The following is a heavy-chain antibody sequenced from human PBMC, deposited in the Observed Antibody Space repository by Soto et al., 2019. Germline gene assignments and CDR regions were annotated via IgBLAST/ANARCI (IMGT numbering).Heavy chain of an antibody. CDR2: IKQDGSEK. D-gene: IGHD3-3*01. J-gene: IGHJ4*02. V-gene: IGHV3-7*01. CDR1: GFTFSSYW. CDR3: ARGDDFWSGYYWLY. Sequence: EVQLVESGGGLVQPGGSLRLSCAASGFTFSSYWMSWVRQAPGKGLEWVANIKQDGSEKYYVDSVKGRFTISRDNAKNSLYLQMNSLRAEDTAVYYCARGDDFWSGYYWLYWGQGTLVTVSS.